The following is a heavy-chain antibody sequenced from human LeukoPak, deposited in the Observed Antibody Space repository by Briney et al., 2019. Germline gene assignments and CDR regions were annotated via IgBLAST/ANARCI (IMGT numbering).Heavy chain of an antibody. J-gene: IGHJ5*02. Sequence: GGSLRLSCAASGFTFSKYGMHWVRQAPGKGLDWVAFIRYDGTNKYYADSVKGRFTISRDNSKNTLYLQMSSLRAEDTAVYYCAREVRDGYNINWFDPWGQGTLVTVSS. CDR3: AREVRDGYNINWFDP. V-gene: IGHV3-30*02. D-gene: IGHD5-24*01. CDR2: IRYDGTNK. CDR1: GFTFSKYG.